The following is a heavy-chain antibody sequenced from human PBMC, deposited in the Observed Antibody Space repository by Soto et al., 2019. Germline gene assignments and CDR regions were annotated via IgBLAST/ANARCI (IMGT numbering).Heavy chain of an antibody. Sequence: QGQLQQWGAGLLKPSETLSLTCAVYVGSFSDYSWTWIRQPPGKGLEYIGEINHSGSTTYNPSLRGRVTMSVDTSKNQFSLKLTSVTAADTAVYYCARVNRSRGPVSYQINYYFYYYMDVWGKGTTVTVSS. J-gene: IGHJ6*03. D-gene: IGHD3-10*01. CDR3: ARVNRSRGPVSYQINYYFYYYMDV. V-gene: IGHV4-34*01. CDR1: VGSFSDYS. CDR2: INHSGST.